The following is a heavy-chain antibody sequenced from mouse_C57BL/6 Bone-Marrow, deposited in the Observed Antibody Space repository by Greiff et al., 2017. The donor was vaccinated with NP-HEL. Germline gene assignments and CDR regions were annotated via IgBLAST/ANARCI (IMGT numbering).Heavy chain of an antibody. CDR3: VSTVNLAY. CDR2: IRSKSNNYAT. J-gene: IGHJ3*01. CDR1: GFSFNTYA. Sequence: EVKLVESGGGLVQPKGSLKLSCAASGFSFNTYAMNWVRQAPGKGLEWVARIRSKSNNYATYYADSVKDRFTISRDDSESMLYLQMNNLKTEGTAMYYCVSTVNLAYWGQGTLVTVSA. D-gene: IGHD1-1*01. V-gene: IGHV10-1*01.